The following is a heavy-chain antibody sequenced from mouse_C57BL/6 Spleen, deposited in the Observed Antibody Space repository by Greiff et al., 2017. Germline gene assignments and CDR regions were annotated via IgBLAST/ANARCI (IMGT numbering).Heavy chain of an antibody. CDR2: IWSGGST. V-gene: IGHV2-2*01. Sequence: QVQLQQSGPGLVQPSQSLSITCTVSGFSLTSYGVHWVRQSPGKGLEWLGVIWSGGSTDYNAAFISRLSISKDNSKSQGFIKLNSLQAEDTAIYYCARNKGSLHYAMDYWGQGTSVTVSS. CDR1: GFSLTSYG. J-gene: IGHJ4*01. CDR3: ARNKGSLHYAMDY.